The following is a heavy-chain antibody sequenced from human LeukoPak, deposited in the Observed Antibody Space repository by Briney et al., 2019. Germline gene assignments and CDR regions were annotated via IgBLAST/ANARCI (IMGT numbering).Heavy chain of an antibody. D-gene: IGHD2-15*01. Sequence: PVGSLRLSCAASGFTFDDYGMHWVRQTPGKGLECVSLISGDGSSTYYADSVKGRFTISRDNSKNSLYLQMNSLRTEDTALYYCAKDIGRYSPYYFDYWGQGTLVTVPS. CDR1: GFTFDDYG. J-gene: IGHJ4*02. V-gene: IGHV3-43*02. CDR2: ISGDGSST. CDR3: AKDIGRYSPYYFDY.